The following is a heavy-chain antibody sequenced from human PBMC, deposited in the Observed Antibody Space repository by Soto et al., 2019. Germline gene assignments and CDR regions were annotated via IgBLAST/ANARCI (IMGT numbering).Heavy chain of an antibody. V-gene: IGHV3-49*03. Sequence: GGSLRLSCTASGFTFGDYAMSWFRQAPGKGLEWVGFIRSKAYGGTTEYAASVKGRFTISRDDSKSIAYLQMNSLKTEDTAVYYCTRAKALLRFLAVKNWFDPWGQGTLVTVSS. D-gene: IGHD3-3*01. CDR2: IRSKAYGGTT. J-gene: IGHJ5*02. CDR3: TRAKALLRFLAVKNWFDP. CDR1: GFTFGDYA.